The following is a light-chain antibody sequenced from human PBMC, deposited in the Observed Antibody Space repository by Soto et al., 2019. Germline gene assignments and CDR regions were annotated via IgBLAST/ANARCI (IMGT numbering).Light chain of an antibody. CDR3: QQYKSLLS. CDR2: DAS. Sequence: DIQMTQSPSSLSASVGDRVTITCQASQDISKYLNWYQQKPGKAPKLLIYDASNLETGVPSRFSGSGSGTDCTLTINSLQPEDIAKYYCQQYKSLLSFGPGTKVDIK. V-gene: IGKV1-33*01. CDR1: QDISKY. J-gene: IGKJ3*01.